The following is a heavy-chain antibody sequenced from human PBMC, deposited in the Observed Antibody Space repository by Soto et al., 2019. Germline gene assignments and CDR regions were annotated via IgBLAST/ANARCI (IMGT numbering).Heavy chain of an antibody. CDR1: GYTFTSYA. CDR3: ARGSSWSYFDY. Sequence: QVQLVQSGAEVKKPGASVKVSCRASGYTFTSYAIHWVRQAPGQRPEWMGWINTANDNTKYSQKFQGRVTITRDTSASIVYMDLSSLRSDDTAVYYCARGSSWSYFDYWGQGTLVTVSS. D-gene: IGHD6-13*01. CDR2: INTANDNT. V-gene: IGHV1-3*04. J-gene: IGHJ4*02.